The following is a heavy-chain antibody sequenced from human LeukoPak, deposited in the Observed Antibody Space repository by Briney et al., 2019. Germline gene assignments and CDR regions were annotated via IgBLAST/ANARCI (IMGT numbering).Heavy chain of an antibody. CDR2: IWYDGSNK. CDR1: GFTFSSYG. CDR3: ATYDSSGYYPDDAFDI. Sequence: PGGSLRLSCAASGFTFSSYGMHGVRQAPGKGLEWVAVIWYDGSNKYYADSVKGRFTISRDNSKNTLYLQMNSLRAEDTAVYYCATYDSSGYYPDDAFDIWGQGTMVTVSS. D-gene: IGHD3-22*01. V-gene: IGHV3-33*01. J-gene: IGHJ3*02.